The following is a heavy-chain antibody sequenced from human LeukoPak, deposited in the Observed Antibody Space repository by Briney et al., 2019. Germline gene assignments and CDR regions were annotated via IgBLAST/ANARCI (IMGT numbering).Heavy chain of an antibody. Sequence: SGGSLRLSCAASGFTFSSYSMNWVRQAPGKGLEWVSSISSSSSYIYYADSVKGRFTISRDNAKNSLYLQMNSLRAEDTAVYYCARGGMWELRKSAFDIWGQGTMVTVSS. CDR2: ISSSSSYI. V-gene: IGHV3-21*01. J-gene: IGHJ3*02. CDR3: ARGGMWELRKSAFDI. D-gene: IGHD1-26*01. CDR1: GFTFSSYS.